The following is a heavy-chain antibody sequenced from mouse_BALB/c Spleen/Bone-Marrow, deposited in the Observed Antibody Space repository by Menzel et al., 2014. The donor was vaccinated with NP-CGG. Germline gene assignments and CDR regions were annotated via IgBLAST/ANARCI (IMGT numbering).Heavy chain of an antibody. J-gene: IGHJ3*01. CDR2: IDPETGGT. CDR3: ARWTNWDGFAY. D-gene: IGHD4-1*02. CDR1: GYTFTDYE. Sequence: QVQLQQPGAELVRPGAPVTLSCKASGYTFTDYEMHWVKLTPVHGLEWIGAIDPETGGTAYNQKFKDKATLTADKSSSTAYMQLSSLTSEDSAVYYCARWTNWDGFAYWGQGTLVTVSA. V-gene: IGHV1-15*01.